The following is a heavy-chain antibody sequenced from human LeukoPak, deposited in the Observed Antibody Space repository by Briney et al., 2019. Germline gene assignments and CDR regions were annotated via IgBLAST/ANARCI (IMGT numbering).Heavy chain of an antibody. V-gene: IGHV4-59*08. Sequence: SETLSLTCSVSGGSVSSYYWSWIRQPPGKGLEWIGYFYYTGSTNSNPSLKSRVTMFEDKPKSQFSLKLSSVTAADTAVYYCARRPYCGGDCYGFPDRIPYWYFDLWGRGTLVTVSS. CDR3: ARRPYCGGDCYGFPDRIPYWYFDL. CDR2: FYYTGST. D-gene: IGHD2-21*02. J-gene: IGHJ2*01. CDR1: GGSVSSYY.